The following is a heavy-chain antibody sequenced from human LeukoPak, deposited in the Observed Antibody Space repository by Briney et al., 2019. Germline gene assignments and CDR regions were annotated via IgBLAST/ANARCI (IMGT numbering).Heavy chain of an antibody. CDR1: GGSISNYY. Sequence: PSETLSLTCTVSGGSISNYYWSWIRQPAGKGLEWIGRISTSGNTNYNPSLRSRVTMSVDTSKNQFSLRLTSLTAADTAVYYCATVTDPRYNYFDPWGQGTLVTVSS. J-gene: IGHJ5*02. D-gene: IGHD2-21*02. CDR2: ISTSGNT. CDR3: ATVTDPRYNYFDP. V-gene: IGHV4-4*07.